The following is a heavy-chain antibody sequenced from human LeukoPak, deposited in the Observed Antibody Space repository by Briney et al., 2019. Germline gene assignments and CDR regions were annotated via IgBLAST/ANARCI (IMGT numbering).Heavy chain of an antibody. CDR1: GGSISSYY. V-gene: IGHV4-59*01. Sequence: SETLSLTCTVSGGSISSYYLTWIRQSPGKGLEWIGYIHYTGSTNYSPSLRGRVTISMDTSKNQFSLNLKFVTAADTAVYFCATENSYTHRGFDYWGQGTLVTVSS. CDR2: IHYTGST. J-gene: IGHJ4*02. D-gene: IGHD5-18*01. CDR3: ATENSYTHRGFDY.